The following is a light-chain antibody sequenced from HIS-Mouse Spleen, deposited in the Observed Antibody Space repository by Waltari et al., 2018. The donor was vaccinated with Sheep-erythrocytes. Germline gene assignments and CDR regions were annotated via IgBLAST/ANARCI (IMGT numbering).Light chain of an antibody. V-gene: IGLV2-11*01. CDR1: SSDVGGYNY. Sequence: QSALTQPRSVSGSPGQSVTISCTGTSSDVGGYNYVSWYQQHPGKAPKPMIYDVSKPPSGVPDRFSGSKSGNTASLTISGLQAEDEADYYCCSYAGSYTCWVFGGGTKLTVL. CDR3: CSYAGSYTCWV. J-gene: IGLJ3*02. CDR2: DVS.